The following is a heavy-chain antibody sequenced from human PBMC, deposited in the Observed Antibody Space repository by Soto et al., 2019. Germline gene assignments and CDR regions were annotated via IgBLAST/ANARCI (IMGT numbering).Heavy chain of an antibody. Sequence: EVQLVAAGGGLVKPGGSLRLSCAASGFNFNSYTINLVRQAPGKRLEWLSSISSSGYIFSTDSVSGRFTISRDNAKNSVYLQIHSLRAEATAVYVCERDCSGGSCYAGMDVWGQGTTVTVSS. D-gene: IGHD2-15*01. CDR1: GFNFNSYT. CDR3: ERDCSGGSCYAGMDV. CDR2: ISSSGYI. V-gene: IGHV3-21*01. J-gene: IGHJ6*02.